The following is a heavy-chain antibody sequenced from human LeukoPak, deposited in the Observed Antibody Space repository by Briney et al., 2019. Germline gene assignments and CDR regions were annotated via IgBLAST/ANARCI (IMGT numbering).Heavy chain of an antibody. CDR3: ARSVEGYCSGGSCYSYYYYMDV. J-gene: IGHJ6*03. V-gene: IGHV4-4*02. Sequence: SGTLSLTCAVSGGSISSSNWWSWVRQPPGKGLEWIGEIYHSGSTNYNPSLKSRVTISVDTSKNQFSLKLSSVTAADTAVYYCARSVEGYCSGGSCYSYYYYMDVWGKGTTVTVSS. D-gene: IGHD2-15*01. CDR1: GGSISSSNW. CDR2: IYHSGST.